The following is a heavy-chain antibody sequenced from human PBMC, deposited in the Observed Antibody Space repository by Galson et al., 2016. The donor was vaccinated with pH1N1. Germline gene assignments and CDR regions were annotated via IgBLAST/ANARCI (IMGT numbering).Heavy chain of an antibody. CDR1: GFSLSSFW. J-gene: IGHJ4*02. D-gene: IGHD5-12*01. CDR2: INEDGSKI. V-gene: IGHV3-7*01. CDR3: ARSIGNIGAH. Sequence: SLRLSCAASGFSLSSFWMTWVRQAPEKGLEWAANINEDGSKIYYVDSVKGRFTISRDNAKNSLYLQMNSLRAVDTAVYYCARSIGNIGAHWGQGTLVTVSS.